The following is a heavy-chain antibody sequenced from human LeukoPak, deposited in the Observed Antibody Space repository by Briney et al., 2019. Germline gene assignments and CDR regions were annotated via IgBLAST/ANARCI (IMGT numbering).Heavy chain of an antibody. V-gene: IGHV4-34*01. J-gene: IGHJ4*02. CDR1: GGSFSGYY. D-gene: IGHD1-14*01. CDR2: INHSGST. Sequence: PSETLSLTCAVYGGSFSGYYWSWIRQPPGKGLEWIGEINHSGSTNYNPSLKSRVTISVDTSKNQFSLKLSSVTAADTAVYYCARDHNGPFDYWGQGTLVTVPS. CDR3: ARDHNGPFDY.